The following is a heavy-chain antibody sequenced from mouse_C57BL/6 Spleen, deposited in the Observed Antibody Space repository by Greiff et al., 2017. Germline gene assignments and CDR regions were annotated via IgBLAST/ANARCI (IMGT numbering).Heavy chain of an antibody. V-gene: IGHV1-18*01. Sequence: EVQLQQSGPELVKPGASVKIPCKASGYTFTDYNMDWVKQSHGKSLEWIGDINPNNGGTIYNQKFKGKATLTVDKSSNTAYMELRSLTSEDTAVYYCARSGYSNFQYYFGYWGQGTTLTVSS. CDR2: INPNNGGT. CDR3: ARSGYSNFQYYFGY. CDR1: GYTFTDYN. J-gene: IGHJ2*01. D-gene: IGHD2-5*01.